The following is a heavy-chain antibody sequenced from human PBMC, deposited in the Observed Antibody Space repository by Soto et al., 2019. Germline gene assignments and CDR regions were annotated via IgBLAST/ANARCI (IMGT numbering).Heavy chain of an antibody. CDR1: GFTFSSYS. J-gene: IGHJ4*02. CDR3: ATSRGDSWTTYFFDY. D-gene: IGHD4-4*01. Sequence: EVQLLESGGGSVQPGGSLMLSCAASGFTFSSYSLSWLRQAPGKGLEWVSGISGSGQTTHYKDSVKGRFTISRDNFRNTLYLQVNSLRAEDTAIYFCATSRGDSWTTYFFDYWGQGALVTVSS. V-gene: IGHV3-23*01. CDR2: ISGSGQTT.